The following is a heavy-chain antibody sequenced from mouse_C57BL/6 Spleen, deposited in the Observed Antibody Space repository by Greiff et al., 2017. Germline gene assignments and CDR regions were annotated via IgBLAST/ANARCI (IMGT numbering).Heavy chain of an antibody. CDR1: GYTFTSHW. V-gene: IGHV1-56*01. Sequence: QVQLQQSGPELVRPGASVKISCKAPGYTFTSHWMQWVRQRPGQGLEWIGELFPGAGDPNYNGKVKGKATLTADKSSSTAYMQLRSLTSEDSAVYFCARKVGYFDVWGTGTTVTVSS. CDR2: LFPGAGDP. CDR3: ARKVGYFDV. D-gene: IGHD1-1*02. J-gene: IGHJ1*03.